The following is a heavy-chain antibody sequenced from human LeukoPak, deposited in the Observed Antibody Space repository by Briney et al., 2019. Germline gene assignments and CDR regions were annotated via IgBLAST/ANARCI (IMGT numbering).Heavy chain of an antibody. J-gene: IGHJ4*02. Sequence: GGSLRLSCAASGFTFSSYSMNGVRQAPGKGLEWVSSISSSGSYIYSADSVKGRFTISRDNAKNSLYLQMNSLRAEDTAVYYCASGTTGTFGYWGQGTLVTVSS. CDR1: GFTFSSYS. D-gene: IGHD1-1*01. CDR3: ASGTTGTFGY. CDR2: ISSSGSYI. V-gene: IGHV3-21*01.